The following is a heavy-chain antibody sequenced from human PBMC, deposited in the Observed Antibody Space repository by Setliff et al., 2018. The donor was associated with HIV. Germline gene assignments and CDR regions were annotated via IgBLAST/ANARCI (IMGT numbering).Heavy chain of an antibody. D-gene: IGHD5-12*01. Sequence: ASVKVSCKASGYTFTGYYMHWVRQAPGQGLEWMGWINPKSGVADYLKKFQGRVTMTTDISTNTAHMELIRPRFDDTAVYYCARAHFLVAMTRNWFDPWGQGTLVTVSS. CDR1: GYTFTGYY. CDR3: ARAHFLVAMTRNWFDP. CDR2: INPKSGVA. V-gene: IGHV1-2*02. J-gene: IGHJ5*02.